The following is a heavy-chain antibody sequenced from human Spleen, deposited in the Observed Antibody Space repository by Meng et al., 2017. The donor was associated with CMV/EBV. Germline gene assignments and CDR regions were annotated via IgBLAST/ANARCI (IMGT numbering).Heavy chain of an antibody. CDR1: GGSISSSSYY. CDR3: ARWGKPYSGSWT. J-gene: IGHJ5*02. Sequence: QVQLQEWGPGLVRPSETLSLTCTVSGGSISSSSYYWGWIRQPPGKGLEWIGSIYYSGSTYYNPSLKSRVTISVDTSKNQFSLKLSSVTAADTAVYYCARWGKPYSGSWTWGQGTLVTVSS. CDR2: IYYSGST. D-gene: IGHD1-26*01. V-gene: IGHV4-39*07.